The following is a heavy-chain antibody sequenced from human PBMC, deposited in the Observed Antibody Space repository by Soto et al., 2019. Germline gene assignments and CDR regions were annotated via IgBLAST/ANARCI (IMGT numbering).Heavy chain of an antibody. Sequence: GEALKISCKGSGYSFTSYWIGWVRQMPGKGLGGMGIGYPGDSDTRYSPSFQGQGTISAAKSISTAYLQWSSMKASDTAMYYCARAYYDILTGKLSYYYGMDVWGQGTTVTVSS. CDR2: GYPGDSDT. CDR3: ARAYYDILTGKLSYYYGMDV. J-gene: IGHJ6*02. CDR1: GYSFTSYW. V-gene: IGHV5-51*01. D-gene: IGHD3-9*01.